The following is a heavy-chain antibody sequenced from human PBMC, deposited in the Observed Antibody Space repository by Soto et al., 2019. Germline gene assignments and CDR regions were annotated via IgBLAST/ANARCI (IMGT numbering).Heavy chain of an antibody. D-gene: IGHD2-15*01. CDR1: GGSISSYY. V-gene: IGHV4-59*01. J-gene: IGHJ4*02. Sequence: QVQLQESGPGLVKPSETLSLTCTVSGGSISSYYWSWIRQPPGKGLEWIGYIYYSGSTNYNPSLKSRVTISVDTSKNKFSLKLSSVTAADTAVYYCARVSEYCSGGSCYPTFDYWGQGTLVTVSS. CDR2: IYYSGST. CDR3: ARVSEYCSGGSCYPTFDY.